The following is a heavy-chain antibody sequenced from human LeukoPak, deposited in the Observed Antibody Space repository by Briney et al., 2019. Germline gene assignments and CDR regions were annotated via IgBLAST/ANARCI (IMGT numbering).Heavy chain of an antibody. Sequence: PSETLSLTCTVSGGSISSYYWSWIRQPPGKGLEWIGYIYYSGSTNYNPSLKSRVTILVDTSKNQFSLKLSSVTAADTAVYYCARVRGASGSYNSRRPKGLFDPWGQGTLVTVSS. V-gene: IGHV4-59*01. J-gene: IGHJ5*02. CDR3: ARVRGASGSYNSRRPKGLFDP. CDR1: GGSISSYY. D-gene: IGHD1-26*01. CDR2: IYYSGST.